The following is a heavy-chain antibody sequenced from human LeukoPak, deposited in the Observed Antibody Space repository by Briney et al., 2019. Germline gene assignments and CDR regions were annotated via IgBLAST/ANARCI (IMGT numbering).Heavy chain of an antibody. J-gene: IGHJ4*02. CDR3: ARGSSELGSYYFDY. D-gene: IGHD1-26*01. V-gene: IGHV4-59*01. CDR1: GVSISSYY. Sequence: SETLSLTCTVSGVSISSYYWSWIRQPPGEGLEWIGYIYYSGSTNYNPSLKSRVTISVDTSKNQFSLKLSSVTAADTAVYYCARGSSELGSYYFDYWGQGTLVTVSS. CDR2: IYYSGST.